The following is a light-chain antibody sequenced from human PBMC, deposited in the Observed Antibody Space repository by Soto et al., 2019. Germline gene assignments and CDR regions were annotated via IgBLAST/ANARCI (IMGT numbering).Light chain of an antibody. CDR1: QSVSSN. CDR3: QQYNTRT. V-gene: IGKV3-15*01. J-gene: IGKJ1*01. Sequence: VVLAQSPATLSVSPGNGATLPCRASQSVSSNLAWYQQKPGQAPRLLIYGASTRATGIPARFSGSGSGTEFTLTISSLQSEDFAVYYCQQYNTRTFGQGTKVDIK. CDR2: GAS.